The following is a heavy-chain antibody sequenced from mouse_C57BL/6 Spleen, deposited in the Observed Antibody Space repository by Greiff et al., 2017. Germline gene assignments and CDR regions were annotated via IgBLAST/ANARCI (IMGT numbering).Heavy chain of an antibody. Sequence: VQLQQSGPVLVKPGPSVKISCKASGFTFTDYYMHWVKQSHGKSLEWIGLVYPYNGGTSYNQKFKGKATLTVATSSSTAYMELNSLTSEDASVYSCAMGYDGPFAYWGQGTRVTVAA. CDR1: GFTFTDYY. CDR3: AMGYDGPFAY. D-gene: IGHD2-3*01. CDR2: VYPYNGGT. J-gene: IGHJ3*01. V-gene: IGHV1-36*01.